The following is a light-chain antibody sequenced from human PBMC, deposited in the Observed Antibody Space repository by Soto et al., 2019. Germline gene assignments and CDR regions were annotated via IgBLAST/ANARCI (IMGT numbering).Light chain of an antibody. CDR2: EAS. CDR1: STDFVSYNR. CDR3: FSFTTTSTHV. V-gene: IGLV2-18*02. J-gene: IGLJ1*01. Sequence: ALTQPPSVSGSPGQSVTISCTGTSTDFVSYNRVSWYQQPPGTAPKLIIYEASNRPSGVPDRFSGSKSGNTAYLTISGLQVEDEAEYFCFSFTTTSTHVFGTGTKVTVL.